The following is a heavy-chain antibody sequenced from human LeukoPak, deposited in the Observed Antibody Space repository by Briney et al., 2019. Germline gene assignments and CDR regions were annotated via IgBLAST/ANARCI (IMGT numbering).Heavy chain of an antibody. CDR1: GFYFFNHP. CDR2: IGTSVST. CDR3: AEDRIADGRYSIDF. D-gene: IGHD2-21*01. Sequence: GGSLRLSCSASGFYFFNHPIHWVRQAPGKGPEWVSGIGTSVSTGYADSVKGRFTISRDNAANTLYLQMNSLRVEDTAVYYCAEDRIADGRYSIDFWGQGTLVSVSS. J-gene: IGHJ4*02. V-gene: IGHV3-9*01.